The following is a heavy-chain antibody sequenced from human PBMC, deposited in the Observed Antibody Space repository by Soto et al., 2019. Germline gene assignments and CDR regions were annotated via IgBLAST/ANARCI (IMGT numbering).Heavy chain of an antibody. V-gene: IGHV3-30*18. J-gene: IGHJ4*02. CDR1: GFTFSSYG. Sequence: GGSLRLSCAASGFTFSSYGMHWVRQTPGKGLEWVAVISYDGSNKYYADSVKGRFTISRDNSKNTLYLQMNSLRAEDTAVYYCAKEWVYDSSGWSFDYWGQGTLVTVSS. CDR2: ISYDGSNK. CDR3: AKEWVYDSSGWSFDY. D-gene: IGHD3-22*01.